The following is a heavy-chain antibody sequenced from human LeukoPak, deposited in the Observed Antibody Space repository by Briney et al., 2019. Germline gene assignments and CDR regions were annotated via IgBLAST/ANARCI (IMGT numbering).Heavy chain of an antibody. CDR1: GFSFHKYG. Sequence: AGGSLRLSCAASGFSFHKYGMHWVRQAPGKGLEWVAFIRYDGANKYYADSVKGRFTISRDNSQNTVYLQMNTLRAEDTAVFYCAKDLRGKYCSSISCHYFDYWGQGTLVTVSS. CDR2: IRYDGANK. CDR3: AKDLRGKYCSSISCHYFDY. V-gene: IGHV3-30*02. D-gene: IGHD2-2*01. J-gene: IGHJ4*02.